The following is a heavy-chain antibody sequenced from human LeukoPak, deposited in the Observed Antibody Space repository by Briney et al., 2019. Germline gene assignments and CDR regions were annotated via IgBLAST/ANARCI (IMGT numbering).Heavy chain of an antibody. V-gene: IGHV4-38-2*01. D-gene: IGHD6-13*01. CDR2: ISHSGST. CDR1: GYSISSGYY. CDR3: ASDHSNTGGDY. J-gene: IGHJ4*02. Sequence: SETLSLTCAVSGYSISSGYYWGWIRQPPGKGLEWIGSISHSGSTYYSPSLRSRVTISLDTSKNRFSLKLSSVTAADTAVYYCASDHSNTGGDYWGQGTLLTVSS.